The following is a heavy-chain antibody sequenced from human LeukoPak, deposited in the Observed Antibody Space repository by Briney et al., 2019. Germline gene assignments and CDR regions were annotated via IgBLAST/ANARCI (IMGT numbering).Heavy chain of an antibody. CDR2: GHYSGNT. V-gene: IGHV4-59*08. CDR1: GTSITSYY. J-gene: IGHJ4*02. Sequence: SETLSLTCTVSGTSITSYYWNRIRQAPGQGPEWIGYGHYSGNTKYNPPLKSRVTISVDTSKNQFSLRLSSVTAADTAVYFCAKWASDNRAFDLWGQGTLVTVSS. CDR3: AKWASDNRAFDL. D-gene: IGHD2-8*01.